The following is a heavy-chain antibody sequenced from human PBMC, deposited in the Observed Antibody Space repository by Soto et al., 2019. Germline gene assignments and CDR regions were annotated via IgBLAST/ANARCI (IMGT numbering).Heavy chain of an antibody. D-gene: IGHD2-2*01. CDR3: ARAPSSYCSSTSCYSLYYYGMDV. J-gene: IGHJ6*02. CDR1: GGSISSGGYS. CDR2: IYHRGGT. Sequence: QLQLQESGSGLVKPSQTLSLTCAVSGGSISSGGYSWSWIRQPPGKGLEWIGYIYHRGGTYYNPSLNSRVTISVDRSKNQFSLELCCVTAADTAVYYCARAPSSYCSSTSCYSLYYYGMDVWGQGTTVAVSS. V-gene: IGHV4-30-2*01.